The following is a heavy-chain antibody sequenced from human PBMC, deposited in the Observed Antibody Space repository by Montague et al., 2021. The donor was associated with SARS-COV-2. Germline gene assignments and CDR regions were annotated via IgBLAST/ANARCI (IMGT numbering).Heavy chain of an antibody. V-gene: IGHV4-31*03. CDR1: GDSISGSRHF. J-gene: IGHJ4*02. CDR3: ARGVSYGSGFLSE. Sequence: TLSLTCNVSGDSISGSRHFWIWIRQHPGKGLEWIGYIYHTGTTHYRPSLKSRATLSVDISQNQFSLKLNSMTAADTAIYYCARGVSYGSGFLSEWGPGTLVIVSS. CDR2: IYHTGTT. D-gene: IGHD3-10*01.